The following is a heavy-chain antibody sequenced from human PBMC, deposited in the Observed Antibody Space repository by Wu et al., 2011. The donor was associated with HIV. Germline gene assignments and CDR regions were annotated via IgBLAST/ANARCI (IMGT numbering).Heavy chain of an antibody. J-gene: IGHJ4*02. V-gene: IGHV4-38-2*01. CDR2: IYHGGTT. D-gene: IGHD6-13*01. CDR3: ARHGPGIAAAAHD. CDR1: GYSISSGYY. Sequence: QVQLQESGPGLVKPSETLSLNCAVSGYSISSGYYWGWIRQPPGKGLEWIGSIYHGGTTYYNPSLKSRATISVDTSKNQFSLKLSSVTAADTAVYYCARHGPGIAAAAHDWGQGTLVTVSS.